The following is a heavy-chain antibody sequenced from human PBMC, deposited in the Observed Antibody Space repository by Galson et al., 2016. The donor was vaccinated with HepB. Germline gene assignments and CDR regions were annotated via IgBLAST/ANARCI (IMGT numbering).Heavy chain of an antibody. CDR1: GGSISSSSYY. J-gene: IGHJ5*02. V-gene: IGHV4-39*01. CDR2: IYYSGST. Sequence: ETLSLTCTVSGGSISSSSYYWGWIRQPPGKGLEWIGSIYYSGSTYYNPSLKSRVTISVDTSKNQFSLKLSSFTAADTAVYYCARHLMTIFGVVNNWFDPGGQGTLVTVSP. CDR3: ARHLMTIFGVVNNWFDP. D-gene: IGHD3-3*01.